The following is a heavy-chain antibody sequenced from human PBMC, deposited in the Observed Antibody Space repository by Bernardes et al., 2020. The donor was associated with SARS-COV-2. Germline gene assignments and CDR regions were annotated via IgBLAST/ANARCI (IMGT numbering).Heavy chain of an antibody. Sequence: GGSLRLSCAASGFTFSSYGMHWVRQAPGKGLEWVAVISYDGSNKYYADSVKGRFTISRDNSKNTLYLQMNSLRAEDTAVYYCAKDRFPMVRGPPGGMDVWGQGTTVTVSS. CDR1: GFTFSSYG. J-gene: IGHJ6*02. D-gene: IGHD3-10*01. V-gene: IGHV3-30*18. CDR2: ISYDGSNK. CDR3: AKDRFPMVRGPPGGMDV.